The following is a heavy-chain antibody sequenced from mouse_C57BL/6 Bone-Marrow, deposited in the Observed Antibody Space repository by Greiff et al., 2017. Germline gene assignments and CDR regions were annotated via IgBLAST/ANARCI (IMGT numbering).Heavy chain of an antibody. CDR1: GFSLTSYG. Sequence: VQRVESGPGLVAPSQSLSITCTVSGFSLTSYGVDWVRQSPGKGLEWLGVIWGVGSTNYNSALKSRLSISKDNSKSQVFLQMNRLQTDDTAMYYCASEGYQAWFAYWGQGTLVTVSA. V-gene: IGHV2-6*01. CDR2: IWGVGST. J-gene: IGHJ3*01. D-gene: IGHD2-2*01. CDR3: ASEGYQAWFAY.